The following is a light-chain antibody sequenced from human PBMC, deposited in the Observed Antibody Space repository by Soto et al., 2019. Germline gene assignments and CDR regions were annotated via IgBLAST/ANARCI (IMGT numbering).Light chain of an antibody. CDR1: QSMSTSF. J-gene: IGKJ1*01. CDR3: QQYGDSPRT. V-gene: IGKV3-20*01. CDR2: GAS. Sequence: EIVLTQSPGTLSLSPGERASLSCRASQSMSTSFIAWYQQKPGQSPRVLVYGASSRATGIPERFSGTGSGTDFTLTISSLEPEDFAVYYCQQYGDSPRTFGQGTKVDI.